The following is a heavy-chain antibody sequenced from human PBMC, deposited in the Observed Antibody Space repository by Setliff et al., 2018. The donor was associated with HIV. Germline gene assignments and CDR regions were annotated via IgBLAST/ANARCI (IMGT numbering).Heavy chain of an antibody. CDR2: RSTTGST. J-gene: IGHJ4*02. V-gene: IGHV4-4*09. CDR1: GGSISSYY. D-gene: IGHD6-13*01. Sequence: PSETLSLTCTVSGGSISSYYWSWIRQSPGKGLEWIGFRSTTGSTNYNPSLRSRVTISVDTSKNQFSLKLSSVTAADTAVYYCARGGSRGSWYWDYWGQGTLVTVS. CDR3: ARGGSRGSWYWDY.